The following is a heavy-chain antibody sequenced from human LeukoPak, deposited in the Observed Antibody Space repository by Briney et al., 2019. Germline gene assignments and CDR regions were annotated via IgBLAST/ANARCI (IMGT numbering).Heavy chain of an antibody. CDR3: AKVETAAAATLRGFDY. CDR2: IGGSGGST. CDR1: GFTFSSYA. Sequence: GSLRLSCAASGFTFSSYAMSWVRQAPGKGLEWVSSIGGSGGSTYYADSVKGRFTISRDNSKNTLYLQMNSLRAGDTAVYYCAKVETAAAATLRGFDYWGQGTLVTVSS. V-gene: IGHV3-23*01. D-gene: IGHD6-13*01. J-gene: IGHJ4*02.